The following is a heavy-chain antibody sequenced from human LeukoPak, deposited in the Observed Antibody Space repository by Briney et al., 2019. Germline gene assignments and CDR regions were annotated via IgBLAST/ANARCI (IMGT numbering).Heavy chain of an antibody. V-gene: IGHV4-30-4*08. CDR2: IYYSGST. J-gene: IGHJ4*02. Sequence: SETLSLACTVSGGSISSGVYYWSWIRQPPGKGLEWIGYIYYSGSTYYNPSLKSRVTISVDTSKNQFSLQLSSVTAADTAVYYCARGPSWSGKGPFDYWGQGTLVTVSS. CDR3: ARGPSWSGKGPFDY. D-gene: IGHD3-3*01. CDR1: GGSISSGVYY.